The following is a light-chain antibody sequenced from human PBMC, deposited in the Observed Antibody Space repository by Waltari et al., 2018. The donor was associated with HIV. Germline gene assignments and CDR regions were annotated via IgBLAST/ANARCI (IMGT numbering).Light chain of an antibody. CDR3: QQSKTFPLD. J-gene: IGKJ2*01. Sequence: DIQMTQSPSSVSAFVGDRVTITCRASQDLARWLAWYQQKPGEAPKLLIYAASSLYSGVPSRFSGNGSGTDFTLTISSLQPADSAIYYCQQSKTFPLDFGQGTKVEI. CDR2: AAS. V-gene: IGKV1-12*01. CDR1: QDLARW.